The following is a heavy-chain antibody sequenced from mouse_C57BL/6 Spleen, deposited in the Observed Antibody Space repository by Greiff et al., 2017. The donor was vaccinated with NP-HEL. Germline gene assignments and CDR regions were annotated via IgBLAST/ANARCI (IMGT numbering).Heavy chain of an antibody. CDR2: IDPNSGGN. CDR3: ARSDYYGSSFIPYYFDY. CDR1: GYTFTSYW. V-gene: IGHV1-72*01. Sequence: VQLQQSGAELVKPGASVKLSCKASGYTFTSYWMHWVKQRPGRGLEWIGRIDPNSGGNKYNEKFKSKATLTVDKPASTAYMQLSSLTSEDSAVYYCARSDYYGSSFIPYYFDYWGQGTTLTVSS. J-gene: IGHJ2*01. D-gene: IGHD1-1*01.